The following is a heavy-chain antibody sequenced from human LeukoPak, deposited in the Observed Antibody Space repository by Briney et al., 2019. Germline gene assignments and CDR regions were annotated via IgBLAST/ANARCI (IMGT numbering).Heavy chain of an antibody. V-gene: IGHV4-4*02. D-gene: IGHD1-26*01. Sequence: SETLSLTCGVSGGSIDITNYWSWVRQAPGKGLEWIGEIAHDGTTIYNPSLRSRVAMSFDRANNQFSLSLTSVTAADTAVYYCTREDRPYCPFAYWGQGVLVTVSS. CDR1: GGSIDITNY. CDR2: IAHDGTT. CDR3: TREDRPYCPFAY. J-gene: IGHJ4*02.